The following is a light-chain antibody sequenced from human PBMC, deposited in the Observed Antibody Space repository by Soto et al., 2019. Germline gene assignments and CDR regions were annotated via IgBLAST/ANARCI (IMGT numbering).Light chain of an antibody. Sequence: DIQMTQSPSSLSASVGDRVTITCQASQNINNYLNSYQQKPGRAPKLLIYDASNSEAGVPSRFRGSGSGTDFTFTISRLQPEDIATYYCQQYENLPTFGQGTRLEIK. CDR1: QNINNY. J-gene: IGKJ5*01. CDR3: QQYENLPT. CDR2: DAS. V-gene: IGKV1-33*01.